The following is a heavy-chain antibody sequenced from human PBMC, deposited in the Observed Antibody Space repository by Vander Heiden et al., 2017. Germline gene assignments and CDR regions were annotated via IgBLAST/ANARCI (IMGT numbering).Heavy chain of an antibody. CDR1: AFTFHSYS. V-gene: IGHV3-30-3*01. Sequence: QVQLVESGGGVVQPGRSLRLPCAASAFTFHSYSMHWVRQAPGKGLEWVAVISYDGSDKSYADSVKGRFTISRDNSKNTLYLQMNSLRAEDTAVYFCARDRRGSGYEYHFDCWGQGTLVTVSS. D-gene: IGHD3-22*01. J-gene: IGHJ4*02. CDR2: ISYDGSDK. CDR3: ARDRRGSGYEYHFDC.